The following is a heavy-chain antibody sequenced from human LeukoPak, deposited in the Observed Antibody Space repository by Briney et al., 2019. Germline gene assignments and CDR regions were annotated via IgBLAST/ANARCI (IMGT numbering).Heavy chain of an antibody. CDR2: IYYSGST. CDR1: SGSISSGSYY. D-gene: IGHD3-3*01. V-gene: IGHV4-61*01. CDR3: AREITIFGVVITNWFDP. Sequence: SQTLSLTCTVSSGSISSGSYYWSWIRQPPGKGLEWIGYIYYSGSTNYNPSLKSRVTISVDTSKNQFSLKLSSVTAADTAVYYCAREITIFGVVITNWFDPWGQGTLVTVSS. J-gene: IGHJ5*02.